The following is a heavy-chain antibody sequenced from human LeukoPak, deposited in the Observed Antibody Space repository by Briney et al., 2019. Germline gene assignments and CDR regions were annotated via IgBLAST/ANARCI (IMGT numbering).Heavy chain of an antibody. CDR3: ARDLVGYGGNYPFDY. V-gene: IGHV1-2*02. D-gene: IGHD4-23*01. CDR1: GYTFTGYY. J-gene: IGHJ4*02. Sequence: ASAKVSCKASGYTFTGYYMHWVRQAPGQGLEWMVWINPNSGGTNYAQKFQGRVTMTRDTSISTAYMELSRLRSDDTAVYYCARDLVGYGGNYPFDYWGQGTLVTVSS. CDR2: INPNSGGT.